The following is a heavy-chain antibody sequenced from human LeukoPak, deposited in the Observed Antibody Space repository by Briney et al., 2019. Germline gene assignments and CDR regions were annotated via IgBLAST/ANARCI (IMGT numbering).Heavy chain of an antibody. V-gene: IGHV3-23*01. Sequence: GGSLRLSCAASGFTFSSYAMSWVRQAPGKGLEWVSAISGGGGTTYYAASVKGRFNISRDNSKNTLYLQMNSRRAEDTAVYCCVSSGCWFDPWGQGTLVTVSS. D-gene: IGHD6-25*01. CDR2: ISGGGGTT. J-gene: IGHJ5*02. CDR1: GFTFSSYA. CDR3: VSSGCWFDP.